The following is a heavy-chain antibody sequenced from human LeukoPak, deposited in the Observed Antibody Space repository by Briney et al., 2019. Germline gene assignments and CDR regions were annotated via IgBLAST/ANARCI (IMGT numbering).Heavy chain of an antibody. D-gene: IGHD2-2*01. CDR2: ISCSSDRT. J-gene: IGHJ5*02. Sequence: GGSLRLSCASSGFTFSNYPMSWVRQLPGKGLEWVATISCSSDRTYYADSVRGRFTISRDNSKNTLYLQMNSLRADDTAVYYCAKDRSIYCSSSGCYLNWFDPWGQGALVTVSS. CDR3: AKDRSIYCSSSGCYLNWFDP. V-gene: IGHV3-23*01. CDR1: GFTFSNYP.